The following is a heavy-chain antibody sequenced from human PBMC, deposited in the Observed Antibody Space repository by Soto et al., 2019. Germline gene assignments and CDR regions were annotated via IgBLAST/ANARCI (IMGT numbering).Heavy chain of an antibody. Sequence: EVRLVESGGGLVQPGGSLRLSCAASGFTFSSDWMTWVRQAPGKGLEWVANIRKDGSKTSYLDSVRGRFTISRDNAQSSLSLQMDSLRAEDTALYYCARNVSPVTSSLYFDAVAILGQGTMVTVSS. CDR3: ARNVSPVTSSLYFDAVAI. D-gene: IGHD6-13*01. CDR2: IRKDGSKT. J-gene: IGHJ3*02. V-gene: IGHV3-7*05. CDR1: GFTFSSDW.